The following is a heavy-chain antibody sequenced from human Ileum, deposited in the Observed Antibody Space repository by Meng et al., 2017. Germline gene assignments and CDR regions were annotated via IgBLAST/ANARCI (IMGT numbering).Heavy chain of an antibody. CDR3: AREFYVDTAMVIDS. J-gene: IGHJ4*02. Sequence: QVQLQESGSGLAKPSQTLSLTCSVSNGSLTNVNNYWNWIRQAPGQALEHIGYIYYDGSSYATPSLKSRVTMSIDTSTNQFSLRLDSVTAADTAVYYCAREFYVDTAMVIDSWGPGALVTVSS. CDR1: NGSLTNVNNY. CDR2: IYYDGSS. D-gene: IGHD5-18*01. V-gene: IGHV4-30-4*01.